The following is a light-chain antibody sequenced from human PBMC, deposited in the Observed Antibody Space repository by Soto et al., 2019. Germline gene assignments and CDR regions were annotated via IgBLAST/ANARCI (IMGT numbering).Light chain of an antibody. V-gene: IGKV1-33*01. CDR2: DAS. Sequence: IQMTHCPSSRFSSVVDRVTVTCHASQDISNYLNWFQQKPGKAPKLLIYDASNLETGVPSRFSGSGSGTDFTFTITSLQPEDIATYYCQQYDNLPLTFGGGTRLEIK. CDR3: QQYDNLPLT. J-gene: IGKJ5*01. CDR1: QDISNY.